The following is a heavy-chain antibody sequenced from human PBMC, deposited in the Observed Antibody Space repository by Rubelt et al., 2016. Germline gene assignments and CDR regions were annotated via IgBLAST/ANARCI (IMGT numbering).Heavy chain of an antibody. CDR2: INHRGST. Sequence: QVQLQPWGAGLLKPSETLSLTCAVYGGSFSGYYWSWIRQPPGKGLEWIGEINHRGSTNYNPSLKSRVTISVDTSKNQFSLKLSSVTAADTAVYYCARGNSAEYWGQGTLVTVSS. V-gene: IGHV4-34*01. CDR3: ARGNSAEY. J-gene: IGHJ4*02. CDR1: GGSFSGYY. D-gene: IGHD4-23*01.